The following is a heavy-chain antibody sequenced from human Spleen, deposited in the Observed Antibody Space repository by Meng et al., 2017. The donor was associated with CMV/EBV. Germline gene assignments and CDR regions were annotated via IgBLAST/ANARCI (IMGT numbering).Heavy chain of an antibody. J-gene: IGHJ4*02. D-gene: IGHD3-16*02. Sequence: GGSLRLSCAASGFTFSSYGMGWVRQAPGKGLEWVAVIYSGASATYYADSVKGLFTISRDNSQNTLYLQMNSLRVEDTAVYYCAKEFDYVGGNNRYRTYFDYWGQGTLVTVSS. V-gene: IGHV3-23*03. CDR2: IYSGASAT. CDR3: AKEFDYVGGNNRYRTYFDY. CDR1: GFTFSSYG.